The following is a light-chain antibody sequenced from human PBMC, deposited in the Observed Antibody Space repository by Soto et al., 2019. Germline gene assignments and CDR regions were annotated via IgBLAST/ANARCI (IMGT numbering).Light chain of an antibody. V-gene: IGLV2-8*01. J-gene: IGLJ1*01. CDR3: VSFAGGTYV. Sequence: QSVLTQPASVSGSPGQSITISCTGTSSDVGGYNYVSWYQQHPGKAPKLIIYDVNKQPSGVPDRFSGSKYGNTASLTVSGLQAEDEGDYYCVSFAGGTYVFGTGTKVTVL. CDR2: DVN. CDR1: SSDVGGYNY.